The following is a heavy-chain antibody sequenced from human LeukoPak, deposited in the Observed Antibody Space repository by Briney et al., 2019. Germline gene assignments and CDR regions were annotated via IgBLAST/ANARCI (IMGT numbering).Heavy chain of an antibody. CDR3: ARAHRGYDYELYYYYYYMDV. CDR1: GGSISTFY. V-gene: IGHV4-59*01. D-gene: IGHD5-12*01. Sequence: SETLSLTCTVSGGSISTFYWSWIRQPPGKGLDWIGYMHYSGSSSYNPSLKSRVTISLDTSKNQVSLKLTSVTPADSAMYYCARAHRGYDYELYYYYYYMDVWGKGTTVTVSS. CDR2: MHYSGSS. J-gene: IGHJ6*03.